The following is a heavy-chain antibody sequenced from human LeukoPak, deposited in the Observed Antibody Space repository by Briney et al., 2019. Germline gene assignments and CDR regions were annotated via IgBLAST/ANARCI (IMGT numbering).Heavy chain of an antibody. Sequence: PGGSLRLSCAASGFTFSSYSMNWVRQAPGKGLEWVSVIYSGGTTYSTDSVKGRFTLSRDNSRNTVFLQMNSLRAEDTAVYYCATTGYSSRNYWGQGTLVTVSS. CDR3: ATTGYSSRNY. J-gene: IGHJ4*02. D-gene: IGHD6-13*01. V-gene: IGHV3-66*01. CDR2: IYSGGTT. CDR1: GFTFSSYS.